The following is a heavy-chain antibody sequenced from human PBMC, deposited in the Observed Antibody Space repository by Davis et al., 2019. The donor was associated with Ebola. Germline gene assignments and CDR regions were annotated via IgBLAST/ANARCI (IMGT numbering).Heavy chain of an antibody. V-gene: IGHV1-8*01. Sequence: ASVKVSCKASGYTFSSYDLIWVRQATGQGLECVGWMSPNSGNTGYAQKFQGRVTMTTNISISTAYMELRSLRSEDTAVYYCARGALRDTAMVTFDYWGQGTLVTVSS. D-gene: IGHD5-18*01. CDR2: MSPNSGNT. CDR1: GYTFSSYD. CDR3: ARGALRDTAMVTFDY. J-gene: IGHJ4*02.